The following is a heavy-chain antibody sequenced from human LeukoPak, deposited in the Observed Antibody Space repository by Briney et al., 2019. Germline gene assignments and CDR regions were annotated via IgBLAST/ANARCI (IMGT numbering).Heavy chain of an antibody. CDR1: GGSISSSNW. CDR2: IYHSGST. Sequence: SETLSLTCAVSGGSISSSNWWSWVRQPPGKGLEWIGEIYHSGSTNYNPSLESRVTISVDKSKNQFSLKLSSVTAADTAVYYCARAFSGRPLAAFDYWGQGTLVTVSS. CDR3: ARAFSGRPLAAFDY. J-gene: IGHJ4*02. V-gene: IGHV4-4*02. D-gene: IGHD1-26*01.